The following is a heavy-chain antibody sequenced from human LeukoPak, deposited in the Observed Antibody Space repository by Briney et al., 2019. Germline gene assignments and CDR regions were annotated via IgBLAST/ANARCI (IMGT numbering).Heavy chain of an antibody. CDR3: ARDRSGSYHFDY. J-gene: IGHJ4*02. Sequence: SETLSLTCTVSGGSISSGGYYWSWIRQHPGKGLEWIGYIYYSGSTYYNPSLKSRVTISVDTSKNQFSLKLSSVTAADTAVYYCARDRSGSYHFDYWGQGTLVTVSS. D-gene: IGHD1-26*01. V-gene: IGHV4-31*03. CDR2: IYYSGST. CDR1: GGSISSGGYY.